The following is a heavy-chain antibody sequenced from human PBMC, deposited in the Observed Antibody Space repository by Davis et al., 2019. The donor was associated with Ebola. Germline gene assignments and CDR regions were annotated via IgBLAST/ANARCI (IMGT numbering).Heavy chain of an antibody. CDR1: GIIFSSYA. CDR2: ISYDGSNK. Sequence: SLKISCAASGIIFSSYAMHWVCQAPGKGLEWVAVISYDGSNKYYADSVKGRFTISRDNSKNTLYLQMNSLRAEDTAVYYCARGDSEWELLYYYGMDVWGQGTTVTVSS. D-gene: IGHD1-26*01. J-gene: IGHJ6*02. V-gene: IGHV3-30-3*01. CDR3: ARGDSEWELLYYYGMDV.